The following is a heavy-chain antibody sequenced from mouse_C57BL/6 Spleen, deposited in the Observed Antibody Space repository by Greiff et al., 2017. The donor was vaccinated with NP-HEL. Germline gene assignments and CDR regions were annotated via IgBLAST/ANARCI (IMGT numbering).Heavy chain of an antibody. D-gene: IGHD1-1*01. CDR3: ARSPNYGEAMDY. V-gene: IGHV1-52*01. Sequence: QVQLQQPGAELVRPGSSVKLSCKASGYTFTSYWMHWVKQRPIQGLEWIGNIDPSDSETHYNQKFKDKATLTVDKCSSTAYMQLSSLTSEDSAVYYCARSPNYGEAMDYWGQGTSVTVSS. J-gene: IGHJ4*01. CDR1: GYTFTSYW. CDR2: IDPSDSET.